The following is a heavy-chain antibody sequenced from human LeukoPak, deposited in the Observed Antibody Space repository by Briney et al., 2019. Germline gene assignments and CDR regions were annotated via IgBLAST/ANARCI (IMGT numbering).Heavy chain of an antibody. CDR2: ISGSGDNT. D-gene: IGHD2-15*01. Sequence: GGSLRLSCAASGFTFSSHAMTWVRQAPGKGLEWVSVISGSGDNTDYADSVKGRFTISRDNARNTVYLQINSLRAEDTAVYYCTSFPRADTRDIVFDVWGQGALVTASS. CDR3: TSFPRADTRDIVFDV. CDR1: GFTFSSHA. J-gene: IGHJ4*02. V-gene: IGHV3-23*01.